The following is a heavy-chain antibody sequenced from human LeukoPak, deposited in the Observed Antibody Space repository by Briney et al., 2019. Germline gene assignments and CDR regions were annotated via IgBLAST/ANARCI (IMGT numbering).Heavy chain of an antibody. D-gene: IGHD3-16*01. CDR3: AIWGTDQNY. V-gene: IGHV3-7*02. J-gene: IGHJ4*02. CDR2: INPDGGEE. CDR1: GLTLSNYW. Sequence: PGGSLRLSRAVSGLTLSNYWMNWVRQAPGKGLEWVANINPDGGEERYVDSVKGRFVISRDNAKNSPYLQMNSLRAEDTAVYYCAIWGTDQNYWGQGTLVTVSS.